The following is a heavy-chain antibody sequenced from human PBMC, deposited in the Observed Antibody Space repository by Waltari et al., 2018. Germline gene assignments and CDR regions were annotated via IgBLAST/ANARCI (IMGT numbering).Heavy chain of an antibody. CDR1: GYTFTSYG. Sequence: QVQLVQSGAEVKKPGASVKVSCKASGYTFTSYGISWVRQAPGPGLAWMGWISAYNGNTNYAQKLQGRVTMTTDTSTSTVYMELRSLRSDDTAVYYCARDVVLRYFDWLPTSYNWFDPWGQGTLVTVSS. J-gene: IGHJ5*02. V-gene: IGHV1-18*01. CDR3: ARDVVLRYFDWLPTSYNWFDP. CDR2: ISAYNGNT. D-gene: IGHD3-9*01.